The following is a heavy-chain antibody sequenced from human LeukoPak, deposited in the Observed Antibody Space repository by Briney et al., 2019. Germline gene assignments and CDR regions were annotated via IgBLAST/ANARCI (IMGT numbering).Heavy chain of an antibody. CDR1: GGSVSGGSISSYY. CDR2: IYYSGST. CDR3: AREKATYYDFWSGYHDAFDI. D-gene: IGHD3-3*01. Sequence: PSETLSLTCTVSGGSVSGGSISSYYWSWIRQPPGKGLEWIGYIYYSGSTNYNPSLKSRVTISVDTSKNQFSLKLSSVTAADTAVYYCAREKATYYDFWSGYHDAFDIWGQGTMVTVSS. V-gene: IGHV4-61*01. J-gene: IGHJ3*02.